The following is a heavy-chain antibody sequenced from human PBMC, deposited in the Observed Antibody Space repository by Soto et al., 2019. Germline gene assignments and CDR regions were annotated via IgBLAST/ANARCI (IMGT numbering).Heavy chain of an antibody. D-gene: IGHD2-15*01. CDR3: ARVPYCSGGSCYVGGFDP. CDR1: GGSISSYY. Sequence: LEILSLTCTVSGGSISSYYWSWIRQPPGKGLEWIGYIYYSGSTNYNPSLKSRVTISVDTSKNQFSLKLSSVTAADTAVYYCARVPYCSGGSCYVGGFDPWGQGTLVTVSS. V-gene: IGHV4-59*01. J-gene: IGHJ5*02. CDR2: IYYSGST.